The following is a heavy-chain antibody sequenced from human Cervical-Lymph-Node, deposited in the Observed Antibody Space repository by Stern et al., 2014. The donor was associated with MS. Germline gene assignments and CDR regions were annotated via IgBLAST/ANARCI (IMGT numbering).Heavy chain of an antibody. D-gene: IGHD4-17*01. CDR2: IIPIFDTP. Sequence: QVQLVESGAEVKKPWSSVNVSCKASGGTFTSFSINWVRQVPGQRLEWMGRIIPIFDTPNFAQKFQGRVTITADSSTSTVYMALNSLRSDDTAVYYCVLPSKVTTAAFDVWGRGTMVPVSS. V-gene: IGHV1-69*06. CDR1: GGTFTSFS. CDR3: VLPSKVTTAAFDV. J-gene: IGHJ3*01.